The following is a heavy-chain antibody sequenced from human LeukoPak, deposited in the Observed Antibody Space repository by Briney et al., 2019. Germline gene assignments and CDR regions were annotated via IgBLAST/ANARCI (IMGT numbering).Heavy chain of an antibody. V-gene: IGHV4-4*09. D-gene: IGHD1-26*01. CDR2: IYTSGST. Sequence: SETLSLTCTVSGGSISSYYWSWIRQPPGKGLEWIGYIYTSGSTNYNPSLKSRVTISVDTPKNQFSLKLSSVTAADTAVYYCARRGEGATTIFDYWGPGTLVTVSS. J-gene: IGHJ4*02. CDR1: GGSISSYY. CDR3: ARRGEGATTIFDY.